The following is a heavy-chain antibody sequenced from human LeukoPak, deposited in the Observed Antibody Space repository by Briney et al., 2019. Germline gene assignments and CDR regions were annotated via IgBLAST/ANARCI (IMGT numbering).Heavy chain of an antibody. V-gene: IGHV1-69*05. D-gene: IGHD3-10*01. J-gene: IGHJ5*02. CDR2: IIRVFGTA. Sequence: SVKVSCKASGGTFSSFAISWVRQAPGQGHEWMGGIIRVFGTANYAQKFQGRLTITMDESTSTAYMELSSLRSEDTAVYYCAREERFPHAWLDPWGQGALVTVSS. CDR1: GGTFSSFA. CDR3: AREERFPHAWLDP.